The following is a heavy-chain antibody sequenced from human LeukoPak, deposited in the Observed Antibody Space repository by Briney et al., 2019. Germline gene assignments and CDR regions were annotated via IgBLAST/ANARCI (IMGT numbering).Heavy chain of an antibody. CDR1: GLTIGSRY. J-gene: IGHJ4*02. CDR2: ISGSGGST. D-gene: IGHD3-22*01. CDR3: AKDYYYDSSGSPNDY. V-gene: IGHV3-23*01. Sequence: PGESLRLSCVASGLTIGSRYMNWVRQAPGKGLEWVSAISGSGGSTYYADSVKGRFTISRDNSKNTLYLQMNSLRAEDTAVYYCAKDYYYDSSGSPNDYWGQGTLVTVSS.